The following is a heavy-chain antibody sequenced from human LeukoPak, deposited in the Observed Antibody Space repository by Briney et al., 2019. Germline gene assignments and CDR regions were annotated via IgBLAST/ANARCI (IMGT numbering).Heavy chain of an antibody. D-gene: IGHD3-9*01. V-gene: IGHV1-18*01. CDR1: GYTFTSYG. CDR3: ASLTKPSYYDILTGYYHPFDY. Sequence: ASVTVSCKASGYTFTSYGISWVRQAPGQGLEWMGWISAYNGNTNYAQKLQGRVTMTTDTSTSTAYMELRSLRSDDTAVYYCASLTKPSYYDILTGYYHPFDYWGQETLVPVSS. J-gene: IGHJ4*02. CDR2: ISAYNGNT.